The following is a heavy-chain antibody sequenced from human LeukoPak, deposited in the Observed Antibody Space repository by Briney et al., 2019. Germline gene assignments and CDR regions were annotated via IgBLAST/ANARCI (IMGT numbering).Heavy chain of an antibody. J-gene: IGHJ4*02. V-gene: IGHV4-61*02. CDR3: ARGGPSGYGLRYPFDY. Sequence: SETLSLTCTVSGGSISSGSDYWSWIRQPAGKGLEWIGRIYTSGSTNYNPSLKSRVTISVDTSKNQFSLKLSSVTAADTAVYYCARGGPSGYGLRYPFDYWGQGSLVTVSS. CDR2: IYTSGST. D-gene: IGHD5-12*01. CDR1: GGSISSGSDY.